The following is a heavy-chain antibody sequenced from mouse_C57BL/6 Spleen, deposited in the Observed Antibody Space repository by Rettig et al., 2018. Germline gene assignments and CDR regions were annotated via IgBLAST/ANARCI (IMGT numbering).Heavy chain of an antibody. V-gene: IGHV1-80*01. Sequence: QRPGKGLEWIGQIFPGDSDTNYNGKFKGKATLTADKSSSTAYMQLSSLTSEDSAVYFCARGAYWGQGTLVTVSA. J-gene: IGHJ3*01. CDR3: ARGAY. CDR2: IFPGDSDT.